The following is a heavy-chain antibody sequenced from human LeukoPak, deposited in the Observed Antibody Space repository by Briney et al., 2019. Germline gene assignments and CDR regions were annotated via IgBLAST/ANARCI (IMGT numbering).Heavy chain of an antibody. CDR1: GFTFSSYD. CDR2: ISGSGSST. D-gene: IGHD2-2*01. Sequence: GGSLRLSCAASGFTFSSYDMSWVRQAPGKGLEWVSGISGSGSSTYYADSVKVRFTISRDNSKSTLYLQMNSLRAEDTAVYYCAKDRHAPGRYCSSTICFPFDPWGQGTLVTVSS. V-gene: IGHV3-23*01. J-gene: IGHJ5*02. CDR3: AKDRHAPGRYCSSTICFPFDP.